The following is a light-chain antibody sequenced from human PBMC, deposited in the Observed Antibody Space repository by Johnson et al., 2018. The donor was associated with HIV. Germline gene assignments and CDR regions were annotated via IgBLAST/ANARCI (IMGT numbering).Light chain of an antibody. Sequence: QSVLTQPPSVSAAPGQKVTISCSGSSSNIGNNYVSWYQHLPGRAPKLLIYDNNKRPSGIPDRFSGSKSGTSATLGITGLQTGDEADYYCGTWVSSLSAFYGFGTVTKVTI. CDR3: GTWVSSLSAFYG. CDR1: SSNIGNNY. V-gene: IGLV1-51*01. J-gene: IGLJ1*01. CDR2: DNN.